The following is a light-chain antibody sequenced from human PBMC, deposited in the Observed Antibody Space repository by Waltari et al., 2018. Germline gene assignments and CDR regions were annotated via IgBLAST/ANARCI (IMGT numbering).Light chain of an antibody. J-gene: IGLJ2*01. CDR2: DVK. Sequence: QSVLTQPASVSGSPGQSITISCTGTRGDVGGYDYVSWYQQQPGKAPKLMIYDVKNRPPVVSNRFSGSKSGDTASLTISGLQAEDEADYYCSSYAVTATLLFGGGTTLTVL. CDR3: SSYAVTATLL. CDR1: RGDVGGYDY. V-gene: IGLV2-14*03.